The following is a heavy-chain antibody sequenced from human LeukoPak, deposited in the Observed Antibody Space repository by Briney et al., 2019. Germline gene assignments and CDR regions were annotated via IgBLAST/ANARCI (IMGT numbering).Heavy chain of an antibody. CDR3: ARHTTVTTPPLDY. Sequence: PSETLSLTCTVSGYAISSAYYWGWIRQPPGKGLEWIGTIHYTGSTYYNPSLKSRVTISIDTSKSQFSLKLSSVTAADTAVYYCARHTTVTTPPLDYWGLGTLVTVSS. CDR1: GYAISSAYY. CDR2: IHYTGST. J-gene: IGHJ4*02. D-gene: IGHD4-17*01. V-gene: IGHV4-38-2*02.